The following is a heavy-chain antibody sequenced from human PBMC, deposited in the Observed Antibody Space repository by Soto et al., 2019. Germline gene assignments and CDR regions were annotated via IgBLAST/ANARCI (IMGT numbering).Heavy chain of an antibody. CDR2: ISSGSTNI. J-gene: IGHJ4*02. Sequence: QVQLVESGGGLVKPGGSLRLSCAASGFTFSDFYMSWIRQAPGKGLEWISYISSGSTNIFYADSVKGRFTVSRDNAKNSVYLQMDSLRAEDTAVYYCASDRNAAGSDYWGQGNLVTVSS. V-gene: IGHV3-11*01. CDR1: GFTFSDFY. CDR3: ASDRNAAGSDY. D-gene: IGHD1-1*01.